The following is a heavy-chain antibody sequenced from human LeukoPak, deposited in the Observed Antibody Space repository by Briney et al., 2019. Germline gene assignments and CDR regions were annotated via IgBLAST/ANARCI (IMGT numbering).Heavy chain of an antibody. Sequence: ASVKVSCKVSGYTLTELSMHWVRQAPGKGLEWMGGFDPEDGETIYAQKFQGRVTMTEDTSTDTAYMELSSLRSEDTAVYYCATEKHYDNWFDPWGQGTLVTVSS. CDR3: ATEKHYDNWFDP. V-gene: IGHV1-24*01. CDR2: FDPEDGET. CDR1: GYTLTELS. D-gene: IGHD4-17*01. J-gene: IGHJ5*02.